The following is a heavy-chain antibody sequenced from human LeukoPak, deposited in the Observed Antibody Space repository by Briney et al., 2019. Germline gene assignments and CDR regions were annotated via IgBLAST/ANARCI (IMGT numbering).Heavy chain of an antibody. CDR3: ARRGFQLVSDY. D-gene: IGHD6-13*01. J-gene: IGHJ4*02. V-gene: IGHV3-11*04. CDR1: GFIFSDYY. Sequence: GGSLRLSCAASGFIFSDYYMSWVRQAPGKGLEWLSYIDLSDNVKYYVDSVKGRFTISRDNAKNSLHLQMDSLRAEDTAVYYCARRGFQLVSDYWGQGVLVTVSS. CDR2: IDLSDNVK.